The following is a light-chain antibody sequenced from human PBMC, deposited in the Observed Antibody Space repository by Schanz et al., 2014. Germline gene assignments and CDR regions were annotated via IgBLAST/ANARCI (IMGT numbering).Light chain of an antibody. CDR3: QQLNSPRT. CDR2: AAS. Sequence: IQLTQSPSSLSASVGDRVTITCRASQGISSYLAWYQQKPGKAPKLLIYAASSLQSGVPSRFSGSGSGTDFTLTISSLKPEDFATYYCQQLNSPRTFGGGTKVEIK. V-gene: IGKV1-9*01. CDR1: QGISSY. J-gene: IGKJ4*01.